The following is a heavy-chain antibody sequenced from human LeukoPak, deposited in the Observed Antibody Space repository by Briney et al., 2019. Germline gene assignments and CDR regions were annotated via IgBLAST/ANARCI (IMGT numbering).Heavy chain of an antibody. CDR1: GFTFSSDS. CDR2: ISDNGRSI. D-gene: IGHD6-6*01. V-gene: IGHV3-48*01. Sequence: GGSLRLSCAGSGFTFSSDSMNWVRQTPGRGLEWISYISDNGRSIYYADSVKGRFTISRDNSKNTLYLQMNSLRAEDTAVYYCARDQDSSSSVYYYGMDVWGQGTTVTVSS. CDR3: ARDQDSSSSVYYYGMDV. J-gene: IGHJ6*02.